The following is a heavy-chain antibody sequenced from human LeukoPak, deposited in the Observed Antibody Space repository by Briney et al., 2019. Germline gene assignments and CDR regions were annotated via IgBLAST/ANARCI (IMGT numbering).Heavy chain of an antibody. CDR1: GFTFSSYS. J-gene: IGHJ4*02. D-gene: IGHD2-2*02. Sequence: AGGSLRLSCAASGFTFSSYSMNWVRQAPGKGLEWVSFISSSSNYRCYADSVKGRFAISRDNAKNSLYLQMASLRAEDTAVYYCARTSVAAAISPYYFDYWGQGTLVTVSS. V-gene: IGHV3-21*01. CDR3: ARTSVAAAISPYYFDY. CDR2: ISSSSNYR.